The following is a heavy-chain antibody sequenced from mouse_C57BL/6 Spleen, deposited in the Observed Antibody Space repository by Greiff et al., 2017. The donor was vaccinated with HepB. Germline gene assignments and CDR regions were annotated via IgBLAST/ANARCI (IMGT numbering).Heavy chain of an antibody. Sequence: EVQGVESGGGLVKPGGSLKLSCAASGFTFSDYGMHWVRQAPEKGLEWVAYISSGSSTIYYADTVKGRFTISRDNAKNTLFLQMTSLRSEDTAMYYCARPGLRRYYAMDYWGQGTSVTVSS. V-gene: IGHV5-17*01. CDR1: GFTFSDYG. CDR2: ISSGSSTI. J-gene: IGHJ4*01. CDR3: ARPGLRRYYAMDY. D-gene: IGHD2-2*01.